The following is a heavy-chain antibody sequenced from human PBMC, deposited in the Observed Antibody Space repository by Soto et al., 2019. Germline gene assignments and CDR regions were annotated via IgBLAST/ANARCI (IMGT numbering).Heavy chain of an antibody. Sequence: ASVKVSCKVSGYTLTESSMHWVRQAPGKGLEWMGGFDPEDGETIYAQKFQGRVTMTEDTSTDTAYMELSSLRSEDTAVYYCATGPREQHYDFWSGYYRKGYYYYYYGMDVWGQGTTVTVSS. CDR1: GYTLTESS. J-gene: IGHJ6*02. CDR3: ATGPREQHYDFWSGYYRKGYYYYYYGMDV. D-gene: IGHD3-3*01. V-gene: IGHV1-24*01. CDR2: FDPEDGET.